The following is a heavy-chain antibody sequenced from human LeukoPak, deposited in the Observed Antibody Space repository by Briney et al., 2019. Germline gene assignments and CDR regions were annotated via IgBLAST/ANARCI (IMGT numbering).Heavy chain of an antibody. V-gene: IGHV4-59*08. J-gene: IGHJ2*01. Sequence: PSETLSLTCTVSGASISSYYWSWIRQPPGKGLEWIGYIYYSGSTYYNPSLKSRVTISVDTSKNQFSLKLSSVTAADTAVYYCAIGGKAAVRLDLCGRGTLVTVSS. CDR2: IYYSGST. CDR3: AIGGKAAVRLDL. D-gene: IGHD2-15*01. CDR1: GASISSYY.